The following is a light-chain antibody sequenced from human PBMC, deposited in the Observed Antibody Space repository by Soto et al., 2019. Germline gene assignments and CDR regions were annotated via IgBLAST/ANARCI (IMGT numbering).Light chain of an antibody. CDR3: QQYDNLPPFT. J-gene: IGKJ3*01. Sequence: DIQMTQSPPSLTASVGDRVTITCQASQDISNYLNWYQQKPGKAPKLLIYDASNLETGVPSRFSGSGSGTDFTFTISSLQPEDIATYYCQQYDNLPPFTFGPGTKVDIK. CDR2: DAS. CDR1: QDISNY. V-gene: IGKV1-33*01.